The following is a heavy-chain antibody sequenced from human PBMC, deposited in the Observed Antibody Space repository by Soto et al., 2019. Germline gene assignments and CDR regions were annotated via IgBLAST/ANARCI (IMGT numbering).Heavy chain of an antibody. J-gene: IGHJ4*02. CDR1: GASVSSGNYY. CDR2: IYYSGST. Sequence: SETLSLTCTVSGASVSSGNYYWSWIRQPPGKGLEWIGYIYYSGSTNYNPSLKSRVTISVDTSKNQFSLKLSSVTAADTAVYYCARGYLGYCSGGSCYFFDYWGQGTLVTVSS. V-gene: IGHV4-61*01. CDR3: ARGYLGYCSGGSCYFFDY. D-gene: IGHD2-15*01.